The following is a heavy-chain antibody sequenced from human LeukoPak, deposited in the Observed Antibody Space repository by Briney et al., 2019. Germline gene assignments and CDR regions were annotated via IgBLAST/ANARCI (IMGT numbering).Heavy chain of an antibody. CDR3: ARDLPTGTYRAYFDN. Sequence: GGSLRLSCAGSGFIFGNYEMNWVRQAPGQGLEWVSYISSTGGDIYYADYVKGRFTISRDNAEKSVYLQMNSLRAEDTAVYYCARDLPTGTYRAYFDNWGQGTLVTVSS. CDR2: ISSTGGDI. J-gene: IGHJ4*02. V-gene: IGHV3-48*03. D-gene: IGHD1-26*01. CDR1: GFIFGNYE.